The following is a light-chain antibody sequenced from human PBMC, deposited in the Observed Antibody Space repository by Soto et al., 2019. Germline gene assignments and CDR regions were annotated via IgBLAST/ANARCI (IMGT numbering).Light chain of an antibody. V-gene: IGLV2-8*01. CDR2: AVS. Sequence: QSALTQPPSASGSPGQSVTISCTGTSSDVGGYNYVSWYQQHPGKAPKLMIYAVSKRPSGVPDRCSGSKSGNTASLTVSGLQAEDEADYYCSSYAGSNNFVFGTGTKLTVL. J-gene: IGLJ1*01. CDR1: SSDVGGYNY. CDR3: SSYAGSNNFV.